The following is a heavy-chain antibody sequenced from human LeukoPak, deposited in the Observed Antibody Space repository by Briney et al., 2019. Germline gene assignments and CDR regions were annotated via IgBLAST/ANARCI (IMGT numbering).Heavy chain of an antibody. Sequence: GASVKVSCKASGYTFTSYDINWVRQATGQGLEWMGWMNPNSGNTGYAQKFQGRVTMTRNTSISTAYVELSSLRSEDTAVYYCARGRANRRRPRSGYYMDVWGKGTTVTISS. V-gene: IGHV1-8*01. CDR1: GYTFTSYD. CDR2: MNPNSGNT. CDR3: ARGRANRRRPRSGYYMDV. J-gene: IGHJ6*03.